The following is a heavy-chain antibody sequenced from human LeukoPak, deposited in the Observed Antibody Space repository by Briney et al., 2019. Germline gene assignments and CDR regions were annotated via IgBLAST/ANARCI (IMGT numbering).Heavy chain of an antibody. J-gene: IGHJ4*02. Sequence: PGGSLRLSCAASGFTFSCYAMSWVRQAPGKGLEWVSAISGSGGSTYYADSVKGRFTISRDNSKNTLYMQMNSLRAEDTAVYYCAKVWLRGIYSMVNYFDYWGQGTLVTVSS. CDR3: AKVWLRGIYSMVNYFDY. D-gene: IGHD5-18*01. CDR1: GFTFSCYA. CDR2: ISGSGGST. V-gene: IGHV3-23*01.